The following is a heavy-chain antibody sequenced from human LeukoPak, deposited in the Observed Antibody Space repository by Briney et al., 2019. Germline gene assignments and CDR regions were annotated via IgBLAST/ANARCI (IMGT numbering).Heavy chain of an antibody. J-gene: IGHJ3*02. Sequence: SQTLSLTCTVSGGSISSGSYYWNWIRQPAGKGLEWIGRIYISGSTDYNPSLKSRVTISVDTSKNQFSLKLSSMTAADTAVYYCARLRGYSGYDSGDDAFDIWGQGTMVTVSS. CDR1: GGSISSGSYY. CDR3: ARLRGYSGYDSGDDAFDI. CDR2: IYISGST. V-gene: IGHV4-61*02. D-gene: IGHD5-12*01.